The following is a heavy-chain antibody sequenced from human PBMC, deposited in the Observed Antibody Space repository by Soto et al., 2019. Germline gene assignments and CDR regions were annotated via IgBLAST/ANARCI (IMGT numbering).Heavy chain of an antibody. D-gene: IGHD2-15*01. CDR3: ARDRNSVADLYYYYYGMDV. CDR2: IIPIFGTA. V-gene: IGHV1-69*06. J-gene: IGHJ6*02. Sequence: ASVKVSCKASGGTFSSYAISWVRQAPGQGLEWMEGIIPIFGTANYAQKFQGRVTITADKSTSTAYMELSSLRSEDTAVYYCARDRNSVADLYYYYYGMDVWGQGTTVTVSS. CDR1: GGTFSSYA.